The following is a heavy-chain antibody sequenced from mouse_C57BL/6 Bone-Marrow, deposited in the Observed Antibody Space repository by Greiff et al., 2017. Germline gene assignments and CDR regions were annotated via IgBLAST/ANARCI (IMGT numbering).Heavy chain of an antibody. Sequence: QVQLQQPGAELVKPGASVKLSCKASGYTFTSYWMHWVKQRPGQGLEWIGMIHPNSGSTNYNEKFKSKATLTVDKSSSTAYMQLRSLTSEDSAVYYCASFTTGVAPPYFDYWGQGTTLTVSS. CDR2: IHPNSGST. J-gene: IGHJ2*01. V-gene: IGHV1-64*01. CDR3: ASFTTGVAPPYFDY. D-gene: IGHD1-1*01. CDR1: GYTFTSYW.